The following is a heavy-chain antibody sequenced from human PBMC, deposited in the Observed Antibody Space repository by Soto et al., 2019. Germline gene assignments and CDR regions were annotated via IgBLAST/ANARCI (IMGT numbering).Heavy chain of an antibody. D-gene: IGHD3-3*01. CDR2: IDPSDSYT. V-gene: IGHV5-10-1*01. CDR3: AKHISRDFDFWSGLYYYYAMDV. J-gene: IGHJ6*02. Sequence: GESLKISCRGSGYSFTDYRITWVRQMPGEGLEWMGRIDPSDSYTNYSPSFQGHITISADKSIDTAYLQWSSLEASDTAIYYCAKHISRDFDFWSGLYYYYAMDVWGQGTTVTVSS. CDR1: GYSFTDYR.